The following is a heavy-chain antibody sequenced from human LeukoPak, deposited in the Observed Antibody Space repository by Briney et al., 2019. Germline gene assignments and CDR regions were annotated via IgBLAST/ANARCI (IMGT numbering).Heavy chain of an antibody. V-gene: IGHV4-31*03. CDR3: ARSYGYGTNFDY. CDR1: GGSISSGNYY. CDR2: MYYRGST. Sequence: ASQTLSLTCTVSGGSISSGNYYWSWIRQHPGKGLEWIGYMYYRGSTYYNPSLKSRVTISVDTSKNQFSLKLSSVTAADTAVYYCARSYGYGTNFDYWGQGTVVTVSS. J-gene: IGHJ4*02. D-gene: IGHD5-18*01.